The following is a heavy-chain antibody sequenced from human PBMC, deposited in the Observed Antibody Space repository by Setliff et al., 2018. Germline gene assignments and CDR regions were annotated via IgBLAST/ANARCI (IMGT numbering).Heavy chain of an antibody. J-gene: IGHJ4*02. CDR2: IYSSGST. D-gene: IGHD3-22*01. CDR1: GGSISSGDYY. Sequence: LSLTCTVSGGSISSGDYYWSWIRQPPGKGLEWIGYIYSSGSTYYNPSLKSRVTMSIDTSKNQFSLKVSSVTAADTAVYYCARERSYPNYYDSSGYFDYWGQGTLVTVSS. V-gene: IGHV4-30-4*08. CDR3: ARERSYPNYYDSSGYFDY.